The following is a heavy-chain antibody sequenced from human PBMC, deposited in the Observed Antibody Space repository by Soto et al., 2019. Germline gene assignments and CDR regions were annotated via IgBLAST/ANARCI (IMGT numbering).Heavy chain of an antibody. CDR3: ARVYSGSYSDY. CDR2: IFHSGST. J-gene: IGHJ4*02. Sequence: SETLSLTCAVSGGSFRSNNWWSWVRQPPGKGLEWIGEIFHSGSTHYNPPLKTRVTISVDKSKNQFSLKLSSVTALDTAVYYCARVYSGSYSDYWGQGTLVTVSS. CDR1: GGSFRSNNW. V-gene: IGHV4-4*02. D-gene: IGHD1-26*01.